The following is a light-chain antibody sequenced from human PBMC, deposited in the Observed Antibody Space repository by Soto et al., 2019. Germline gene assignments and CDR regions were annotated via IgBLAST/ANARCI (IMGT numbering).Light chain of an antibody. J-gene: IGLJ1*01. V-gene: IGLV2-14*03. CDR1: SSDVGAYDF. CDR2: EVS. Sequence: LTQPASVSGSPGQSITISCTGNSSDVGAYDFVSWYQQHPDKAPKLMIYEVSNRPSGVSNRFSGSKSVNTATLTISGLQAEDEADYYCSSYTSSSTRVFGTGTKVTVL. CDR3: SSYTSSSTRV.